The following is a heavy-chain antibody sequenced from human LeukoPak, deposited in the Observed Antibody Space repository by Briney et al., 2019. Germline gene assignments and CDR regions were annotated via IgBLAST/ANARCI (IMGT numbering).Heavy chain of an antibody. V-gene: IGHV3-43*01. J-gene: IGHJ4*02. D-gene: IGHD3-22*01. CDR3: AKSTGRGGLLLSYYFDY. CDR1: GFTFDDYT. CDR2: ISWDGGST. Sequence: GGSLRLSCAASGFTFDDYTMPWVRQAPGKGLEWVSLISWDGGSTYYADSVKGRFTISRDNSKNSLYLQMNSLRTEDTALYYCAKSTGRGGLLLSYYFDYWGQGTLVTVSS.